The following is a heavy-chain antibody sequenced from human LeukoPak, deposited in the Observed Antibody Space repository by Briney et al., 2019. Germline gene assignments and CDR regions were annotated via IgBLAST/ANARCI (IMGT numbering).Heavy chain of an antibody. D-gene: IGHD5-18*01. Sequence: PSETLSLTXAVYGGSFSGYYWSWIRQPPGKGLKWIGEINHSGSTNYNPSLKSRVTISVDTSKNQFSLKLSSVTAADTAVYYCARDKLTTNSYGYYYFDYWGPGTLVTVSS. CDR2: INHSGST. J-gene: IGHJ4*02. V-gene: IGHV4-34*01. CDR1: GGSFSGYY. CDR3: ARDKLTTNSYGYYYFDY.